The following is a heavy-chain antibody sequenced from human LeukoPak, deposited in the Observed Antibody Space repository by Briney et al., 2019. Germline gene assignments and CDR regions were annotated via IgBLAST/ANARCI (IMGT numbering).Heavy chain of an antibody. V-gene: IGHV2-70*04. CDR1: GFSLTTSEVR. CDR2: IDWDDDK. Sequence: SGPALVKLPQTLTLTCTFSGFSLTTSEVRVSWIRQPPGKALEWLARIDWDDDKFYHTSLKTRLTISKDTSKNQVVLTMTNMDPVDTATYYCARIPTYGDYAYFDYWGQGTLVTVSS. J-gene: IGHJ4*02. CDR3: ARIPTYGDYAYFDY. D-gene: IGHD4-17*01.